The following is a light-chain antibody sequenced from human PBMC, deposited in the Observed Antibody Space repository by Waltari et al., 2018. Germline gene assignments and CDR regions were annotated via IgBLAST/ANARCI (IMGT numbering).Light chain of an antibody. CDR1: SSAIGGYKY. J-gene: IGLJ3*02. V-gene: IGLV2-14*01. CDR3: SSYMNSSLV. Sequence: QSALNQPASVSGSPGQSITISCTGTSSAIGGYKYVCWYQQHPGQAPKLMIYVVSNRPSVVSNRFSGSKSGSTASPTISGLQSEDESDYYCSSYMNSSLVFGAGTKVTVL. CDR2: VVS.